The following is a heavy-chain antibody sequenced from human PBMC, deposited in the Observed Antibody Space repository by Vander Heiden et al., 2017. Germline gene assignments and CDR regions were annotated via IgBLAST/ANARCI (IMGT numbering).Heavy chain of an antibody. V-gene: IGHV1-2*02. CDR1: AYPFTGHY. Sequence: QVKLLQPGADANKHRASLKVSCKSPAYPFTGHYRHWSRHAPGQRLEWIGWIIPNRGGTNSATKFQGKVTMTRYTCISTAYMELSRLRSDDTAVYCCARGGLFLVVSSRPFCYWCQVTLVTVSS. D-gene: IGHD3-22*01. CDR3: ARGGLFLVVSSRPFCY. CDR2: IIPNRGGT. J-gene: IGHJ4*02.